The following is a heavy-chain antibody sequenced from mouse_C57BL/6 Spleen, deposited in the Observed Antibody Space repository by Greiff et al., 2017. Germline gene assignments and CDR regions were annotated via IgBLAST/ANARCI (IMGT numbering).Heavy chain of an antibody. J-gene: IGHJ2*01. CDR3: TRAYGSSYDYCDY. CDR1: GFTFSSYA. CDR2: ISSGGDYI. V-gene: IGHV5-9-1*02. Sequence: EVQRVESGEGLVKPGGSLKLSCAASGFTFSSYAMSWVRQTPEKRLEWVAYISSGGDYIYYADTVKGRFPISRDNARNTLYLQMSSLKSEDTAMYYCTRAYGSSYDYCDYWGQGTTRTVSS. D-gene: IGHD1-1*01.